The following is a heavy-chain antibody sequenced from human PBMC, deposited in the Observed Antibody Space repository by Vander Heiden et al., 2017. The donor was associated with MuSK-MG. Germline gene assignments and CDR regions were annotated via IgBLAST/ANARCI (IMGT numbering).Heavy chain of an antibody. Sequence: EVQLLESGGGLVQPGGSPRLSCAASGFTFSSFAMSWVRQAPGKGLEWVSAISGSSDSAYYAGSVKGRFTISRDNSKNTLYLQMKSLRAEDTAVYYCAKSRTGVNNGFDIWGQVTMVTVSS. V-gene: IGHV3-23*01. D-gene: IGHD7-27*01. J-gene: IGHJ3*02. CDR2: ISGSSDSA. CDR1: GFTFSSFA. CDR3: AKSRTGVNNGFDI.